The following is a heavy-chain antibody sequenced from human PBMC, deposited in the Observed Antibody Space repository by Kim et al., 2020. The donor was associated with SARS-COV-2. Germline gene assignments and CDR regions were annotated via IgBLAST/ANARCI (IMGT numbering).Heavy chain of an antibody. J-gene: IGHJ3*02. V-gene: IGHV1-24*01. Sequence: ASVKVSCKVSGYTLTELSMHWVRQAPGKGLEWMGGFDPEDGETIYAQKFQGRVTMTEDTSTDTAYMELSSLRSEDTAVYYCATPEPYYYGSGSYSKRYAFDIWGQGTMVTVSS. D-gene: IGHD3-10*01. CDR3: ATPEPYYYGSGSYSKRYAFDI. CDR1: GYTLTELS. CDR2: FDPEDGET.